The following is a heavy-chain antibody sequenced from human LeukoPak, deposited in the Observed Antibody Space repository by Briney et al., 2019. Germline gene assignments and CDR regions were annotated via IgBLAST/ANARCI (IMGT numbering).Heavy chain of an antibody. CDR3: SRSLEY. CDR1: GFPFSGYW. CDR2: TKQDGSEQ. Sequence: GGSLRLSCAASGFPFSGYWMDWVRQAPGKGMEWVANTKQDGSEQYYADSVKGRFTISRDNAKNALYLQMNSLRAEDTAVYYCSRSLEYWGRGALVTVSS. J-gene: IGHJ4*02. V-gene: IGHV3-7*01.